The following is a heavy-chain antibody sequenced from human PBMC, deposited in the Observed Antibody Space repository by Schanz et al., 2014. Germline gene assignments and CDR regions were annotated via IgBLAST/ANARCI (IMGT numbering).Heavy chain of an antibody. V-gene: IGHV4-59*06. D-gene: IGHD3-16*01. Sequence: VQLVESGGGLVQPGKSLRLSCAASGFTLSNYVMSWVRQAPGKGLEWIGYISYSGSTSFNPSLKSRLTMSVDTSKNQFSLRLSSVTAADTAVYYCARHGGIPYYPMDVWGQGTTVTVSS. CDR3: ARHGGIPYYPMDV. CDR2: ISYSGST. CDR1: GFTLSNYV. J-gene: IGHJ6*02.